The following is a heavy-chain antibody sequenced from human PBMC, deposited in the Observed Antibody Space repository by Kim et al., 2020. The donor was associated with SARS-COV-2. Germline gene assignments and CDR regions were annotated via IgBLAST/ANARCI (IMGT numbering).Heavy chain of an antibody. Sequence: LKSRVTLPVDTSKNQFSLKLSSVTAADTAVYYCARLNYYDSSGYYEFDYWGQGTLVTVSS. J-gene: IGHJ4*02. CDR3: ARLNYYDSSGYYEFDY. V-gene: IGHV4-39*01. D-gene: IGHD3-22*01.